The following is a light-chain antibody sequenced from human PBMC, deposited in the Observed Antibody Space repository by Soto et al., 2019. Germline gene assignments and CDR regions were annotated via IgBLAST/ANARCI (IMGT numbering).Light chain of an antibody. CDR3: QQCGSSPIT. CDR1: PSVTNF. J-gene: IGKJ5*01. V-gene: IGKV3-20*01. CDR2: VAF. Sequence: PGERSPLSCRSSPSVTNFLAWYQQKPVQAPRLLIYVAFNRATGIPARFSGSGSGTDFTLTISRLEPEDFAVYYCQQCGSSPITFGQGTRLEI.